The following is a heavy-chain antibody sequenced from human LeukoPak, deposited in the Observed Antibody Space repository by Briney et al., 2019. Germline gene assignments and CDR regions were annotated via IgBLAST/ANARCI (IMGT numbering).Heavy chain of an antibody. CDR3: ARDSSDYYDSSGYQDY. J-gene: IGHJ4*02. CDR1: GFTFSSYW. CDR2: IKQDGSEK. Sequence: GGSLRLSCAAPGFTFSSYWMSWVRQAPGKGLEWVANIKQDGSEKYYVDSVKGRFTISRDNAKNSLYLQMNSLRAEDTAVYYCARDSSDYYDSSGYQDYWGQGTLVTVSS. D-gene: IGHD3-22*01. V-gene: IGHV3-7*01.